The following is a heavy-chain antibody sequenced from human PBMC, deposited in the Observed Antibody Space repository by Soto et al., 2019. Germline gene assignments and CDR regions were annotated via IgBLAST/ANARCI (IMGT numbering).Heavy chain of an antibody. CDR3: ARYSVGYCSGFTCYSEFDY. CDR1: GFTFSSYA. V-gene: IGHV3-23*01. Sequence: PGGSLRLSCAASGFTFSSYAMSWVRQAPGKGLEWVSAISGSGGSTYYADSVKGRFTISRDNSKNTLYLQMNSLRAEDTAVYYCARYSVGYCSGFTCYSEFDYWGQGTLVTVSS. J-gene: IGHJ4*02. CDR2: ISGSGGST. D-gene: IGHD2-15*01.